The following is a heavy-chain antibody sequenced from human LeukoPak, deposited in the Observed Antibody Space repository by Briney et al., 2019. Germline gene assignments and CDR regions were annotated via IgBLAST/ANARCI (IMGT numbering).Heavy chain of an antibody. D-gene: IGHD6-13*01. CDR1: GGSISSYY. J-gene: IGHJ6*02. CDR2: IYYSGST. V-gene: IGHV4-59*01. Sequence: SETLSLTCTVSGGSISSYYWSWIRQPPGKGLEWIGYIYYSGSTNYNPFLKSRVTITVDTSKNQFSLKLSSVTAADTAVYYCARDLAGYSSSWYLRAGMDVWGQGTTVTVSS. CDR3: ARDLAGYSSSWYLRAGMDV.